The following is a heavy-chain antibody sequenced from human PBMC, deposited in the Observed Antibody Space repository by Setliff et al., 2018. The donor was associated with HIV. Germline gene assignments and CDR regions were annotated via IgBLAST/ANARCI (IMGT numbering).Heavy chain of an antibody. J-gene: IGHJ4*02. Sequence: SETLSLTCTVSDSGTYYWSWVRQPAGKGLEWIGRVSSRGDTYYNPSLKSRVTISVDTSNNQFSLNLTSVTAADTAVYYCAQLGMVDDFDYWGQGTLVTVSS. V-gene: IGHV4-59*05. CDR1: DSGTYY. CDR3: AQLGMVDDFDY. D-gene: IGHD1-1*01. CDR2: VSSRGDT.